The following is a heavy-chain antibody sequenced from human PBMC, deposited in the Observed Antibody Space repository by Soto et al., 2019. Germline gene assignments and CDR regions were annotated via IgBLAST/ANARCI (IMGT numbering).Heavy chain of an antibody. Sequence: SEILSLTCTVSGGSITANYWSWTRKAPGKGLEWIGYVDYSGNSDSSPSLKSRVTISIDTSKTPVSLKLNSVSAADTAVYYYARTWFAVAGWFHFDYWGQGTPVTVSS. CDR3: ARTWFAVAGWFHFDY. D-gene: IGHD6-19*01. CDR2: VDYSGNS. J-gene: IGHJ4*02. V-gene: IGHV4-59*01. CDR1: GGSITANY.